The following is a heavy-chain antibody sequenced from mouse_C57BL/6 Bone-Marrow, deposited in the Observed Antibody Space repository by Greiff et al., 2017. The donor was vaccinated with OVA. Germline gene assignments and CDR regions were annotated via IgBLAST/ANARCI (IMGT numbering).Heavy chain of an antibody. CDR1: GYAFTNYL. J-gene: IGHJ4*01. D-gene: IGHD1-1*01. CDR3: ARSYYYGTLMDY. V-gene: IGHV1-54*01. Sequence: QVQLQQSGAELVRPGTSVKVSCKASGYAFTNYLIEWVKQRPGQGLEWIGVINPGSGGTNYNEKFKGKATLTADKSSSTAYMQLSSLTSEDSAVYFCARSYYYGTLMDYGGQGTSVTVSS. CDR2: INPGSGGT.